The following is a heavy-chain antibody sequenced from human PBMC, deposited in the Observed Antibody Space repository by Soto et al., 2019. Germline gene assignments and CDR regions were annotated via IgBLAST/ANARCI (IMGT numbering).Heavy chain of an antibody. CDR2: VYYSGTT. CDR3: ARTTAVPNTLRSRYFFDY. D-gene: IGHD4-17*01. J-gene: IGHJ4*02. V-gene: IGHV4-61*01. Sequence: SATLALTCSVSGGSVSDKTYYWSWLRQPPGKRLEWIGYVYYSGTTNYNPSLKSRVTISVDLSKNRFSLRLSSVTTADTALYYCARTTAVPNTLRSRYFFDYWGQGTLVNVSS. CDR1: GGSVSDKTYY.